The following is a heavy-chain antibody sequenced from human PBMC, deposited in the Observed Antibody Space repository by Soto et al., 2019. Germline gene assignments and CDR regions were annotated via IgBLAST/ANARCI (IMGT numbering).Heavy chain of an antibody. J-gene: IGHJ6*02. CDR1: GFTFSSYV. V-gene: IGHV3-23*01. Sequence: EVQLLESGGGLVQPGGSLRLSCAASGFTFSSYVMSWVRQAPGKGLEWVSAISGSGGSTYYADSVKGRFTISRDNSKNSQYLQMTRLRAEDTAVYYCAKDGGGNWNDPVYGMDVWGQGTTVTVSS. CDR2: ISGSGGST. D-gene: IGHD1-1*01. CDR3: AKDGGGNWNDPVYGMDV.